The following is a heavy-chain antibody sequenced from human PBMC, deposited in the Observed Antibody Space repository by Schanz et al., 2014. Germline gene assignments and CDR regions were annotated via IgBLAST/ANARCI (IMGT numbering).Heavy chain of an antibody. J-gene: IGHJ3*02. D-gene: IGHD3-10*01. V-gene: IGHV3-23*01. CDR2: LSEGGGGT. Sequence: EVQLLESGGGLVEPGGSLRLSCAASGFTLSNYAMSWVRQAPGKGLEWVSALSEGGGGTHYADSVRGRFTISRDNSKNTLYLQMNSLRAEDTAVYYCAKGRFGELSAFDIWGQGTMGTVSS. CDR1: GFTLSNYA. CDR3: AKGRFGELSAFDI.